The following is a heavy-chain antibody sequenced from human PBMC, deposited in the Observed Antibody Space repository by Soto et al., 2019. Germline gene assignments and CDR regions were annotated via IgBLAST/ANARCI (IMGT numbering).Heavy chain of an antibody. V-gene: IGHV1-69*12. CDR2: IIPIFGTP. CDR3: ASSRKDYYYYGMDV. Sequence: QVQLVQSGAEVKKPGSSVKVSCKASGGTFSSYAISWVRQAPGRGLEWMGGIIPIFGTPNYAQKFQGRVTITADESTSTAYMLLSSLRSEDTAVYYCASSRKDYYYYGMDVWGQGTTVTVSS. CDR1: GGTFSSYA. D-gene: IGHD6-13*01. J-gene: IGHJ6*02.